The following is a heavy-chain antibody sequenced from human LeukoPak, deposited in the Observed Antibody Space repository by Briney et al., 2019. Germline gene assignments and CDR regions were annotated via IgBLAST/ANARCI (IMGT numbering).Heavy chain of an antibody. D-gene: IGHD2-21*02. CDR3: ARGRADYYFDY. J-gene: IGHJ4*02. CDR2: ISWNSGSI. CDR1: GFNFDDFG. V-gene: IGHV3-9*01. Sequence: GGSLRLSCAASGFNFDDFGMHWVRQVPGKGLEWVSGISWNSGSIGYADSVKGRFTISRDNAKNSLFLQMNSLRAEDTAAYYCARGRADYYFDYWSQGTLVTVSS.